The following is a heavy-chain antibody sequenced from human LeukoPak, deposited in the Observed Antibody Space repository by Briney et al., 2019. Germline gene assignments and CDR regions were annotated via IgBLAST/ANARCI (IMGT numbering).Heavy chain of an antibody. V-gene: IGHV4-34*01. D-gene: IGHD6-6*01. J-gene: IGHJ4*02. CDR3: ARARRGSTSSPFRSSIAARNYFDY. CDR1: GGSFSGYY. Sequence: ASETLSLTCAVYGGSFSGYYWSWIRQPPRKGLEWIGEINHSGSTNYNPSLKSRVTISVDTSKNQFSLKLSSVTAADTAVYYCARARRGSTSSPFRSSIAARNYFDYWGQGTLVTVSS. CDR2: INHSGST.